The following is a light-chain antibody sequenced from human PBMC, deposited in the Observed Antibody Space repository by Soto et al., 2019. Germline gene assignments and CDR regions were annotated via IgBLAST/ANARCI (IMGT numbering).Light chain of an antibody. J-gene: IGLJ1*01. V-gene: IGLV2-23*02. CDR1: SSDVGNYNV. CDR3: CIFTSSNTHV. CDR2: EVN. Sequence: QSALTQPASVSGSPGQSITISCAGTSSDVGNYNVVSWYQQHPGKVPKLIIFEVNKRPSGASNRFSGSRSGNTASLTISGLQAEDEADYYCCIFTSSNTHVFGSGTKLTVL.